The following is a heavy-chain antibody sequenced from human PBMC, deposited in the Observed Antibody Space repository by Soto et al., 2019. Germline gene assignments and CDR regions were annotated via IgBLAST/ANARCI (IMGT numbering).Heavy chain of an antibody. CDR2: ISAYNGNT. Sequence: QIQLVQSGVEVKKPGASVKVSCKASGYTFTNYAISWVRQAPGQGLEWMGWISAYNGNTDYAQNFQGRLTMTTDTSTTTAYMELRSLRSDDTAVYYCARDRGTADYWGQGTLVTVS. CDR3: ARDRGTADY. D-gene: IGHD5-12*01. J-gene: IGHJ4*02. CDR1: GYTFTNYA. V-gene: IGHV1-18*01.